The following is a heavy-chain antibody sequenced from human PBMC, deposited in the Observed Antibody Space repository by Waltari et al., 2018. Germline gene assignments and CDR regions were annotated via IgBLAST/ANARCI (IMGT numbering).Heavy chain of an antibody. V-gene: IGHV3-53*01. D-gene: IGHD5-12*01. CDR1: GFTVSSNY. CDR3: ARGRDGYKASYYFDY. CDR2: IYSVGST. Sequence: EVQLVESGGGLIQPGGSLRLSCAASGFTVSSNYMSWVRQAPGKGLGWVSVIYSVGSTYYADSVKGRFTISRDNSKNTLYLQMNSLRAEDTAVYYCARGRDGYKASYYFDYWGQGTLVTVSS. J-gene: IGHJ4*02.